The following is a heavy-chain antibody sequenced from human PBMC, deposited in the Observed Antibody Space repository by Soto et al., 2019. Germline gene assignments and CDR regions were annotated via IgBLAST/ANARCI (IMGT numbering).Heavy chain of an antibody. J-gene: IGHJ6*02. Sequence: QVQLVQSGAEVKKPGSSVKVSCKASGGTFSSYTISWVRQAPGQGLEWMGRIIPILGIANYAQKFQGRVTITADKSTSTAYMELSSLRSEDTAVYYCARGDLEAILTGYPYYYYYGMDVWGQGTTVTVSS. V-gene: IGHV1-69*02. CDR2: IIPILGIA. CDR3: ARGDLEAILTGYPYYYYYGMDV. CDR1: GGTFSSYT. D-gene: IGHD3-9*01.